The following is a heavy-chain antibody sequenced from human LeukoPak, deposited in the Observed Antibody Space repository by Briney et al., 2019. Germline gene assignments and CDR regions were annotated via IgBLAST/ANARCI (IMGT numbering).Heavy chain of an antibody. Sequence: QAGGSLRPSCAASGFTFSSYWMHWVRQAPGKGLVWVSRINSDGSSTSYADSVKGRFTISRDNAKNTLYLQMNSLRAEDTAVYYCARGHGYYYDSSGYSDFDYWGQGTLVTVSS. CDR1: GFTFSSYW. CDR3: ARGHGYYYDSSGYSDFDY. CDR2: INSDGSST. J-gene: IGHJ4*02. D-gene: IGHD3-22*01. V-gene: IGHV3-74*01.